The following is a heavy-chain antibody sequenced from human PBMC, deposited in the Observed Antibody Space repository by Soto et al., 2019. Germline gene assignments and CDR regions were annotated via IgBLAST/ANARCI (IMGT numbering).Heavy chain of an antibody. J-gene: IGHJ4*02. CDR1: GYSLASVYY. D-gene: IGHD6-19*01. CDR2: IYHIGDT. CDR3: ARARIVVAGTIVDY. V-gene: IGHV4-38-2*01. Sequence: ETLSLTCAVSGYSLASVYYFGWIRQPPGKGLEWIGSIYHIGDTYYNPSLTSRVTISVYTSKNHFSLKLTSVTAADTAVYYCARARIVVAGTIVDYWGQGTLVTVS.